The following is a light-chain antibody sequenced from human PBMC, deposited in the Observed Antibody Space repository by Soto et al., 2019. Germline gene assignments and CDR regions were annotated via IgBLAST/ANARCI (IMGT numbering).Light chain of an antibody. CDR2: DAS. V-gene: IGKV1-33*01. CDR1: QDITNS. CDR3: QQYDNLPLT. J-gene: IGKJ3*01. Sequence: DIQMTQSPSSLSASVGDRVTITCQASQDITNSLNWYQQKPVKAPKVLIYDASILETGVPSRFSGSGSGTDFNFAISSLPTEAVATYYCQQYDNLPLTFGPGTTVDIE.